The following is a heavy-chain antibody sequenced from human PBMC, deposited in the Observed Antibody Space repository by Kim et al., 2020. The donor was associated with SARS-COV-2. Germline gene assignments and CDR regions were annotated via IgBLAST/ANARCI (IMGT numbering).Heavy chain of an antibody. CDR3: ARDKDLLTAVSFDP. Sequence: SETLSLTCTVSGGSISSSSYYWGWIRQPPGKGLEWIGSIYYSGSTYYNPSLKSRVTISVDTSKNQFSLKLSSVTAADTAVYYCARDKDLLTAVSFDPWGQGTLVTVSS. D-gene: IGHD6-19*01. J-gene: IGHJ5*02. CDR2: IYYSGST. V-gene: IGHV4-39*07. CDR1: GGSISSSSYY.